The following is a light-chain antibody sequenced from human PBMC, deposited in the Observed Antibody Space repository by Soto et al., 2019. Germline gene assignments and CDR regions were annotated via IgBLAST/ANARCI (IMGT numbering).Light chain of an antibody. J-gene: IGKJ4*01. CDR1: QSVRSY. CDR2: DAF. Sequence: EIVLTQSPATLSLSPGERATLSCRASQSVRSYLAWYQQRSGQAPRLLMFDAFHRATGIPARFSGSGSGTDFTLTISSLEPEDFAVYYCQQRSTWPPTFGGGTKVEIK. V-gene: IGKV3-11*01. CDR3: QQRSTWPPT.